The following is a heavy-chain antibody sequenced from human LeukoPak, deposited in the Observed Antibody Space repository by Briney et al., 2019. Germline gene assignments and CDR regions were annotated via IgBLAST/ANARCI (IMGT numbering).Heavy chain of an antibody. Sequence: GGSLRLSCAASGFTFSTYAVNWVRQAPGKGLKWVSGISNSGSTYYADSVKGRFTISRDNSKNTLYLQMNSLRAEDTAVYYCAKDDTATHYYFDYWGQGTLVTVSS. D-gene: IGHD2-15*01. V-gene: IGHV3-23*01. CDR1: GFTFSTYA. J-gene: IGHJ4*02. CDR2: ISNSGST. CDR3: AKDDTATHYYFDY.